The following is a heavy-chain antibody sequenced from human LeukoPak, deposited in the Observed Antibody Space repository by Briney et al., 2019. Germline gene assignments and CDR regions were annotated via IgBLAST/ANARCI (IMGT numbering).Heavy chain of an antibody. D-gene: IGHD4-23*01. CDR3: ARGGSTVVTSDYFDY. Sequence: GRSLRLSCAASGFTFSSYAMHWVRQAPGKGLEWVAVISYDGSNKYYADSVKGRFTISRDNSKNTLYLQMNSLRAEDTAVYYCARGGSTVVTSDYFDYWGQGTLVTVSS. CDR1: GFTFSSYA. V-gene: IGHV3-30*01. J-gene: IGHJ4*02. CDR2: ISYDGSNK.